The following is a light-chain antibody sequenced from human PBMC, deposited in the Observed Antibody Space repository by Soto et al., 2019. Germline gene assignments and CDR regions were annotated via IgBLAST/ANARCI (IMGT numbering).Light chain of an antibody. J-gene: IGLJ1*01. V-gene: IGLV2-14*01. CDR2: EVS. CDR1: SSDVGGYNY. Sequence: QSSRNHPASVSGSPGQSITISCTGTSSDVGGYNYVSWYQQHPGKAPKLMIYEVSNRPSGVSNRFSGSKSGNTASLTISGLQAEDEADYYCSSYTSSSTRVFGTGTKVTVL. CDR3: SSYTSSSTRV.